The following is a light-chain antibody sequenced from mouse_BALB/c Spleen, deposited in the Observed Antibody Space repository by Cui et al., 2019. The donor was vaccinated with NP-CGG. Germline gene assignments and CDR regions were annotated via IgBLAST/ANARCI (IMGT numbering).Light chain of an antibody. CDR2: GTN. J-gene: IGLJ1*01. CDR1: TGAVTTSNY. Sequence: QAVVTQESAITTSPGETVTLTCRSSTGAVTTSNYANWVQEKPDHLFTGLIGGTNNRAPGVPARFSGSLIGDKAALTIPGTQTEDEAIYFCALWYSNHWVFGGGTKLTVL. V-gene: IGLV1*01. CDR3: ALWYSNHWV.